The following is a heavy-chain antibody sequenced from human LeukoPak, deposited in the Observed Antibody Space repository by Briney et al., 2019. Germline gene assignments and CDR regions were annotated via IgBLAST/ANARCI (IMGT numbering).Heavy chain of an antibody. Sequence: PGGSLRLSCAASGFTFSSYSMNWVRQAPGKGLEWVSYISSTSSTTYYADSVKGRFTISRDSAKNSLYLQMNSLRSEDTAVYYCARGDLRYFDWLHRLGYAFDIWGQGTMVTVSS. CDR3: ARGDLRYFDWLHRLGYAFDI. CDR2: ISSTSSTT. V-gene: IGHV3-48*01. D-gene: IGHD3-9*01. J-gene: IGHJ3*02. CDR1: GFTFSSYS.